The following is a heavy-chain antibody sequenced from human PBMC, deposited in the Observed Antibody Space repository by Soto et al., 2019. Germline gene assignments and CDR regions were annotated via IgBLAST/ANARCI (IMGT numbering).Heavy chain of an antibody. CDR1: GYTFTGYY. Sequence: ASVKVSCKXSGYTFTGYYMHWVRQAPGQGLEWMGWINPNSGGTNYAQKFQGGVTMTRDTSISTAYMELSRLRSDDTAVYYCARDLTEESPPYSRYDPGDGMDVWGQGTTVTVSS. J-gene: IGHJ6*02. D-gene: IGHD5-12*01. V-gene: IGHV1-2*02. CDR3: ARDLTEESPPYSRYDPGDGMDV. CDR2: INPNSGGT.